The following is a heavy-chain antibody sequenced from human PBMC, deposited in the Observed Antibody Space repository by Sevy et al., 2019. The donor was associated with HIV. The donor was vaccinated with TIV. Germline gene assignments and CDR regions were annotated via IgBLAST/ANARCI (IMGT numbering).Heavy chain of an antibody. D-gene: IGHD3-22*01. J-gene: IGHJ3*01. CDR3: AGDRVTVVLPLVAFDV. Sequence: SETLSLTCTVSGDSITSHYWSWIRQPAAKGLEWIGRIYSSGSTNYNPSLENRVTMSVDTSTSQFSLKLSSVTAADTAVYYCAGDRVTVVLPLVAFDVWGQGTMVTVSS. CDR1: GDSITSHY. CDR2: IYSSGST. V-gene: IGHV4-4*07.